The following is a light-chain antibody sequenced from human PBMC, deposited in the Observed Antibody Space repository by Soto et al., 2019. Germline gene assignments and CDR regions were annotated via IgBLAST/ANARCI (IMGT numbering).Light chain of an antibody. V-gene: IGKV1-12*01. CDR2: FAS. J-gene: IGKJ1*01. Sequence: SHMTQSPGARAAPVGERVPSTCRASQGIGDRLAWYQQRPGKVPQLVVYFASTLPSGVPSRFSASGSGAEFILTINPLQAEDFATYYCLHTFSFPRTFGQGTKVDIK. CDR3: LHTFSFPRT. CDR1: QGIGDR.